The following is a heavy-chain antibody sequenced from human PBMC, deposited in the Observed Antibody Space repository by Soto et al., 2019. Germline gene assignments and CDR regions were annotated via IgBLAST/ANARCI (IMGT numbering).Heavy chain of an antibody. V-gene: IGHV4-34*01. CDR3: ARVYYDILTGYYRYYYGMDV. CDR2: INHSGST. CDR1: NGSLSGYY. Sequence: PSETLSLTCAVYNGSLSGYYWSWIRQPPGKGLEWIGEINHSGSTNYNPSLKSRVTISVDTSKNQFSLKLSSVTAADTAVYYCARVYYDILTGYYRYYYGMDVWGQGTTVTVYS. D-gene: IGHD3-9*01. J-gene: IGHJ6*02.